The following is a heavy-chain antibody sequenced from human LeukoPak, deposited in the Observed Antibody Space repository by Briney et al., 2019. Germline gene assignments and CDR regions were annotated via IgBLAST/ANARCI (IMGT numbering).Heavy chain of an antibody. J-gene: IGHJ6*02. V-gene: IGHV3-30*18. CDR2: ISYDGSNK. D-gene: IGHD6-13*01. Sequence: GGSLRLSCAASGSTFSSYGMHWVRQAPGKGLEWVAVISYDGSNKYYADSVKGRFTISRDNSKNTLYLQMNSLRAEDTAVYYCAKDQAAALPPYYYYYGMDVWGQGTTVTVSS. CDR1: GSTFSSYG. CDR3: AKDQAAALPPYYYYYGMDV.